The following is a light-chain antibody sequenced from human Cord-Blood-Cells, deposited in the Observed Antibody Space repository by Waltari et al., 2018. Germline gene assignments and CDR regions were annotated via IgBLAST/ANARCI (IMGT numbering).Light chain of an antibody. CDR1: QSISSW. CDR3: QQYNSYWT. CDR2: RAS. J-gene: IGKJ1*01. V-gene: IGKV1-5*03. Sequence: DIQMTQSPSTLSASVGDRVTITCRASQSISSWLAWYQQKPGKAPKQLNNRASSLESGVPSRFSGSGSGTEFALTISSLQPDDFATYYCQQYNSYWTFDQGTKVEIK.